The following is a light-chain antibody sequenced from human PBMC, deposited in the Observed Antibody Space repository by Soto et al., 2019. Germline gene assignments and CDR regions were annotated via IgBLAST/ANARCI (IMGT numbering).Light chain of an antibody. V-gene: IGKV3-20*01. CDR2: GTS. CDR1: QSVSSSY. Sequence: EIVLTQSPGTLSLSPGERATLSCRASQSVSSSYLAWYQQKPGQAPRLLIYGTSSRATAIPDRFSGSGSGTDFTLTISRLEPVDFAVYYCQQYGSSSCTFGQGT. J-gene: IGKJ1*01. CDR3: QQYGSSSCT.